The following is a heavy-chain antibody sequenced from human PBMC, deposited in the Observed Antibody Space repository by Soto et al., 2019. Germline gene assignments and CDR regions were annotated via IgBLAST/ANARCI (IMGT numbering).Heavy chain of an antibody. CDR1: GFTFDDYA. V-gene: IGHV3-9*01. CDR3: AKEVFKDYYYGMDV. CDR2: ISWNSGSI. Sequence: VQLVESGGGVVQPGRSLRLSCAASGFTFDDYAMHWVRQAPGKGLEWVSGISWNSGSIGYADSVKGRFTISRDNAKNSLYLQMNSLRAEDTALYYCAKEVFKDYYYGMDVWGQGTTVTVSS. J-gene: IGHJ6*02.